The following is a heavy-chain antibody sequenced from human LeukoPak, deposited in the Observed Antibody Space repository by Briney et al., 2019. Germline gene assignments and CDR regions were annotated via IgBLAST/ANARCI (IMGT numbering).Heavy chain of an antibody. CDR2: ISSSGSTI. D-gene: IGHD2-15*01. CDR3: ARTYGSGSLDY. V-gene: IGHV3-48*03. J-gene: IGHJ4*02. CDR1: GFPFSSYE. Sequence: GGSLLLSCAASGFPFSSYEMNWVRQAPGKGLEWVSYISSSGSTIYYADSVKGRFTISRDNAKNSIYLQMNGLTAEDTAVYYCARTYGSGSLDYGGQGTLVTVSS.